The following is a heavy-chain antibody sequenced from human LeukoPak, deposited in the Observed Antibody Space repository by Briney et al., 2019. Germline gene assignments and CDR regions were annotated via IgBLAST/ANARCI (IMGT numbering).Heavy chain of an antibody. CDR3: ARRLTQYDCFDP. J-gene: IGHJ5*02. V-gene: IGHV6-1*01. CDR2: TYYRSTWYN. D-gene: IGHD2-2*01. Sequence: SQTLSLTCAISGDSVLSNSVTWNWIRQSPSRSLEWLGRTYYRSTWYNDYAVSVRGRITVNPDTSKNQFSLHLNSVTPEDTAVYYCARRLTQYDCFDPWGQGILVTVSS. CDR1: GDSVLSNSVT.